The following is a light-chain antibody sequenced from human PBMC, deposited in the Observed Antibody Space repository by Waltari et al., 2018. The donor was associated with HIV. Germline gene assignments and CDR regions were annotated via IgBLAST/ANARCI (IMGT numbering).Light chain of an antibody. V-gene: IGLV2-14*01. CDR1: SSDIGGYKY. J-gene: IGLJ3*02. Sequence: QSALTQPASVSGSPGQSITISCTGTSSDIGGYKYVSWYQQQPGKAPKLMISEVSNRPSGVSNRCSGSKSGNTASLTISGLQAEDEADYYCSSYTTSSTWVFGGGTKLTVL. CDR2: EVS. CDR3: SSYTTSSTWV.